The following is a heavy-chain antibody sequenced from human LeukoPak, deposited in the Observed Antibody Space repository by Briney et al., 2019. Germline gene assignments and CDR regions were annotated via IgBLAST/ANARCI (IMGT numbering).Heavy chain of an antibody. CDR2: ISSSGSTI. CDR3: AGGDYYDSSGYGDAFDI. J-gene: IGHJ3*02. D-gene: IGHD3-22*01. CDR1: GFTFSRSA. Sequence: GGSLRLSCAASGFTFSRSAMSWIRQAPGKGLEWVSYISSSGSTIYYADSVKGRFTISRDNAKNSLYLQMNSLRAEDTAVYYCAGGDYYDSSGYGDAFDIWGQGTMVTVSS. V-gene: IGHV3-11*01.